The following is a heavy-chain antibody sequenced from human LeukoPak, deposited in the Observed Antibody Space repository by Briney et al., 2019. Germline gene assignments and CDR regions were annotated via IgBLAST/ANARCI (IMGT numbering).Heavy chain of an antibody. V-gene: IGHV3-33*01. CDR1: GFTFSSYG. CDR2: IRYDGSNK. Sequence: GRSLRLSCAASGFTFSSYGMHWVRQAPGKGLEWVAVIRYDGSNKYYADSVKGRFTISRDNSKNTLYLQMNSLRAEDTAVYYCARTYCSSTSCPYYYYGMDVWGKGTTVTVSS. J-gene: IGHJ6*04. D-gene: IGHD2-2*01. CDR3: ARTYCSSTSCPYYYYGMDV.